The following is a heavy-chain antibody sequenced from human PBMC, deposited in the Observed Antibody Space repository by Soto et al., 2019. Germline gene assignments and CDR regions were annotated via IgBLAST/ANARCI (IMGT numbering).Heavy chain of an antibody. CDR3: ARDADWFDS. CDR1: GFTFSSSA. J-gene: IGHJ5*01. V-gene: IGHV3-30-3*01. CDR2: ISHDGINK. Sequence: GGSLRLSCAASGFTFSSSAMHWVRQAPGKGLEWVATISHDGINKYYADSMKGPFTISRDNSKNTLYLQMNTLRPEDTAVYYCARDADWFDSWGQGTLVTVSS.